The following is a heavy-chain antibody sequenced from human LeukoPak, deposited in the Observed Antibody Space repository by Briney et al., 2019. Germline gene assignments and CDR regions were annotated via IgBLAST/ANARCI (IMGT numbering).Heavy chain of an antibody. CDR1: GFTFSSYN. CDR2: ISYDGSNK. CDR3: AKESWELLGLNDY. D-gene: IGHD1-26*01. V-gene: IGHV3-30*18. J-gene: IGHJ4*02. Sequence: GGSLRLSCAASGFTFSSYNMNWVRQAPGKGLEWVAVISYDGSNKYYADSVKGRFTISRDNSKNTLYLQMNSLRAEDTAVYYCAKESWELLGLNDYWGQGTLVTVSS.